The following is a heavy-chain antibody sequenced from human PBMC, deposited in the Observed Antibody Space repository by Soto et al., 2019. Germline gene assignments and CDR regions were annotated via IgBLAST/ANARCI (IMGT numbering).Heavy chain of an antibody. V-gene: IGHV1-2*02. Sequence: GASVKVSCKASGYTFTGYYMHWVRQAPGQGLEWMGWINPNSGGTNYAQKFQGRVTMTRDTSISTAYMELSRLRSDDTAVYYCARDGDTYSGYDFSLEYYYGMDVWGQGTTVTVSS. CDR1: GYTFTGYY. CDR3: ARDGDTYSGYDFSLEYYYGMDV. J-gene: IGHJ6*02. CDR2: INPNSGGT. D-gene: IGHD5-12*01.